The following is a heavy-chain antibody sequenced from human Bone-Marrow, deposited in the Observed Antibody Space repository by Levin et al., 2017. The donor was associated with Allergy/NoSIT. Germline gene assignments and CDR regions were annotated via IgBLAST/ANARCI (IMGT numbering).Heavy chain of an antibody. CDR2: ISSSATT. V-gene: IGHV4-39*02. CDR1: DGALTSSRHY. CDR3: VRVSRLAATGINNWFDP. J-gene: IGHJ5*02. D-gene: IGHD6-13*01. Sequence: SETLSLTCSVSDGALTSSRHYWAWIRQPPGKGLEWIASISSSATTFYNPSLRRRVIMSVDTSKSHYSLKLKSVTAADTALYFCVRVSRLAATGINNWFDPWGQGILVTVSS.